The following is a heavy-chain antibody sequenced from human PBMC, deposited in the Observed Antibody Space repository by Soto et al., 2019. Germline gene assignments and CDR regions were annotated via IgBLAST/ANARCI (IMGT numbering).Heavy chain of an antibody. Sequence: GVSLRLSCAASGFTFSSYAMHWVRQAPGKGLEWVAVISYDGSNKYYADSVKGRFTISRDNSKNTLYLQMNSLRADDTALYYCARNLRSGSYRPPDYWGQGTLVTVSS. D-gene: IGHD1-26*01. J-gene: IGHJ4*02. CDR2: ISYDGSNK. CDR3: ARNLRSGSYRPPDY. V-gene: IGHV3-30-3*01. CDR1: GFTFSSYA.